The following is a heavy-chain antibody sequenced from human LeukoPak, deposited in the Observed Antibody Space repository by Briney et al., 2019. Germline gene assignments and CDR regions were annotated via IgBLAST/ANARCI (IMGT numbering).Heavy chain of an antibody. Sequence: GASVKVSCKASGYTFTGYYMHWVRQAPGQGLEWLGIINPNSGGTSYAQKFQGRVTITTDESTSTAYMELSSLRSEDTAVYYCATSKGYCSSTSCYTGFDYWGQGTLVTVSS. CDR3: ATSKGYCSSTSCYTGFDY. V-gene: IGHV1-46*01. CDR1: GYTFTGYY. D-gene: IGHD2-2*02. CDR2: INPNSGGT. J-gene: IGHJ4*02.